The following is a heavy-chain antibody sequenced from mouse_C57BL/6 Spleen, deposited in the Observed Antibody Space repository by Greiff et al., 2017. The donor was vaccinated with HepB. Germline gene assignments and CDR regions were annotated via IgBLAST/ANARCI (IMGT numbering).Heavy chain of an antibody. V-gene: IGHV1-64*01. D-gene: IGHD2-4*01. Sequence: QVQLQQPGAELVKPGASVKLSCKASGYTFTSYWMHWVKQRPGQGLEWIGMIHPNSGSTNYNEKFKSKATLTVDKSSSTAYMQLSSLTSEDSAVYYCARGGGYYDYYDFYCWGQGTTLTVAS. CDR3: ARGGGYYDYYDFYC. J-gene: IGHJ2*01. CDR1: GYTFTSYW. CDR2: IHPNSGST.